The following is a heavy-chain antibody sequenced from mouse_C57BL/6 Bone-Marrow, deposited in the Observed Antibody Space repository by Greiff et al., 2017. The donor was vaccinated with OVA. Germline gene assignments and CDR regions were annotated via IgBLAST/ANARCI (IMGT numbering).Heavy chain of an antibody. V-gene: IGHV5-6*01. D-gene: IGHD2-5*01. J-gene: IGHJ4*01. CDR1: GFTFSSYG. CDR3: ARRGNYYSNYDYAMDY. Sequence: EVQLVESGGDLVKPGGSLKLSCAASGFTFSSYGMSWVRQTPDKRLEWVATISSGGSYTYYPDSVKGRFTISRDKAKNTLYLQMSSLKSEDTAMYYCARRGNYYSNYDYAMDYWGQGTSVTVSS. CDR2: ISSGGSYT.